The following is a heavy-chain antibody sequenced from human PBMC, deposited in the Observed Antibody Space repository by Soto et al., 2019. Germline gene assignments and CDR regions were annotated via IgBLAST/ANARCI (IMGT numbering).Heavy chain of an antibody. CDR3: ARERADCGGDCFSVPTYDP. CDR2: ISSSGSTI. V-gene: IGHV3-11*01. D-gene: IGHD2-21*02. CDR1: GFTFSDYY. Sequence: GGSLRLSCAASGFTFSDYYMSWIRQAPGKGLEWVSYISSSGSTIYYADSVKGRFTISRDNAKNSLYLQMNSLRAEDTAVYYCARERADCGGDCFSVPTYDPWGQGTLVTVSS. J-gene: IGHJ5*02.